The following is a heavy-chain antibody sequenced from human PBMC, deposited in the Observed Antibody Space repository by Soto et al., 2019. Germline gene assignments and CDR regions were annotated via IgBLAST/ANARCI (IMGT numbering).Heavy chain of an antibody. Sequence: GGSLRLSCAASGFTFSNYWMHWVRQAPGKGLVWVSRINGDGSSTSYADSVKGRFTISRDNAKNTLYLQMNSLRAEDTAVYYCARDPRRYFDWFGLYYYSMDVWGQGTTVTVSS. CDR2: INGDGSST. CDR1: GFTFSNYW. J-gene: IGHJ6*02. CDR3: ARDPRRYFDWFGLYYYSMDV. D-gene: IGHD3-9*01. V-gene: IGHV3-74*01.